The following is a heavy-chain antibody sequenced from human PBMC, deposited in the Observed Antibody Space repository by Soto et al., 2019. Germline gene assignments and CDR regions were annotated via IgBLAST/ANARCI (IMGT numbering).Heavy chain of an antibody. Sequence: PGESLKISCKGSGYSFTSYWIGWVRQMPGKGLEWMGIIYPGDSDTRYSPSFQGQVTISADKSISTAYLQWSSLKASDTAMYYCARRAAATYYYYYYYMDVWGKGTTVTVSS. CDR3: ARRAAATYYYYYYYMDV. J-gene: IGHJ6*03. CDR2: IYPGDSDT. D-gene: IGHD6-13*01. V-gene: IGHV5-51*01. CDR1: GYSFTSYW.